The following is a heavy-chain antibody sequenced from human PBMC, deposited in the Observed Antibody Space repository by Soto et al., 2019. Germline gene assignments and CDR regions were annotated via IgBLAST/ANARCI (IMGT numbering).Heavy chain of an antibody. CDR2: ISAYNGNT. V-gene: IGHV1-18*01. D-gene: IGHD6-13*01. CDR1: GYTFNRYG. Sequence: QVQLVQSGAEVKKPGASVKVSCKASGYTFNRYGITWVRQAPGQGLEWMGWISAYNGNTNYAQKLQGRVTVTTDTSTSTAYMELRSLRSDDTAVYYCARGSKPGIAAAGTVSFDPWGQGTLVTVSS. CDR3: ARGSKPGIAAAGTVSFDP. J-gene: IGHJ5*02.